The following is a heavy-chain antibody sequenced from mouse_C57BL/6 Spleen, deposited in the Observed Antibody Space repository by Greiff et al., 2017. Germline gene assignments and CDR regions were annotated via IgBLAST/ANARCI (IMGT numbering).Heavy chain of an antibody. Sequence: VQLLQSGPELVKPGASVKISCKASGYAFSSSWMNWVKQRPGKGLEWIGRIYPGDGDTNYNGKFKGKATLTADKSTSTAYMQLSSLTSEDSAVYFCAGWLLPNAMDYWGQGTSVTVSS. CDR3: AGWLLPNAMDY. CDR1: GYAFSSSW. CDR2: IYPGDGDT. J-gene: IGHJ4*01. D-gene: IGHD2-3*01. V-gene: IGHV1-82*01.